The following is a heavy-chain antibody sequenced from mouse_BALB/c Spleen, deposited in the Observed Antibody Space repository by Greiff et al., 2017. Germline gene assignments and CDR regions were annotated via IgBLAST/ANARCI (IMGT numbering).Heavy chain of an antibody. CDR2: IYPGDGDT. CDR3: ARGRGVYYAMDY. J-gene: IGHJ4*01. CDR1: GYTFTSYW. Sequence: VQLQQSGAELARPGASVKLSCKASGYTFTSYWMQWVKQRPGQGLEWIGAIYPGDGDTRYTQKFKGKATLTADKSSSTAYMQLSSLASEDSAVYYCARGRGVYYAMDYWGQGTSVTVSS. V-gene: IGHV1-87*01.